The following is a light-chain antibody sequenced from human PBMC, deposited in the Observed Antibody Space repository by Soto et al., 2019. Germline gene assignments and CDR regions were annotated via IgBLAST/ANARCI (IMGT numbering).Light chain of an antibody. CDR1: QSISSY. CDR2: AAS. CDR3: QQSYSTPPT. Sequence: DIQMTQSPSSLSASVVDRVPITCRASQSISSYLNWYQQKPGKAPKLLIYAASSLQSGVPSRFSGSGSGTDFTLTISSLQPEDFATYYCQQSYSTPPTFGQGTKVDIK. J-gene: IGKJ1*01. V-gene: IGKV1-39*01.